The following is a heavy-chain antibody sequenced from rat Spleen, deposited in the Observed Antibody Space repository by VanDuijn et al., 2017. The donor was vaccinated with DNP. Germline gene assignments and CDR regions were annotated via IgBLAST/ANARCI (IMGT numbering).Heavy chain of an antibody. Sequence: EVQLVESGGGLLQPGRSLKLSCAASGFDFSDYNMAWVRQAPTKGLEWVASISTGGFNTYYRDSVKGRFTISRDNAKSTLYLQMNRLRSEDMATYYCARLGYYSGRYYWYFDFWGPGTMVTVSS. J-gene: IGHJ1*01. CDR1: GFDFSDYN. CDR2: ISTGGFNT. CDR3: ARLGYYSGRYYWYFDF. D-gene: IGHD1-1*01. V-gene: IGHV5S23*01.